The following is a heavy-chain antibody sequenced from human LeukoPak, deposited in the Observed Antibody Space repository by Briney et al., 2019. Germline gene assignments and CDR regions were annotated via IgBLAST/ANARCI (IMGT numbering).Heavy chain of an antibody. D-gene: IGHD6-19*01. CDR3: AREGQWLDS. CDR1: GFIFSSHA. V-gene: IGHV3-64*01. CDR2: INSNGDST. J-gene: IGHJ5*01. Sequence: GGSLRLSCAATGFIFSSHAMHWVRQAPGKGLEYVSAINSNGDSTYHAHSVKGRFTISRDNSKNSLYLQMGSLRAEDVAVYYCAREGQWLDSWGLGTLVTVSS.